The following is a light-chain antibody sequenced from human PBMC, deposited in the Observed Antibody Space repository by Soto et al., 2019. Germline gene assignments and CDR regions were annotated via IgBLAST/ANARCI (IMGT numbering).Light chain of an antibody. V-gene: IGKV3-11*01. CDR2: DAS. CDR3: QQRRSWPPTIT. CDR1: QSVSTY. Sequence: IVLTQSPATLSLSPGERDTLSCSSSQSVSTYLAWYQQRPGQAPRLLIYDASYRATDIPPRFSGSGSGTDFTLTISSLEPEDFAVYYCQQRRSWPPTITFGQGTRLEIK. J-gene: IGKJ5*01.